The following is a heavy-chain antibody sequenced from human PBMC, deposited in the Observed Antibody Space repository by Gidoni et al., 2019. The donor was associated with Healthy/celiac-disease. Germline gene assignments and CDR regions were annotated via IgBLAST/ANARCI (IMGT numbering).Heavy chain of an antibody. V-gene: IGHV1-69*01. J-gene: IGHJ6*02. CDR3: ARVGYYGSGSYYYYYGMDV. D-gene: IGHD3-10*01. CDR2: IIPIFGTA. CDR1: GGTFRSYA. Sequence: QVQLVQSGAEVKKPGSSVKVSCKASGGTFRSYAISWVRQAPGQGLEWMGGIIPIFGTANYAQKFQGRVTITADESTSTAYMELSSLRSEDTAVYYCARVGYYGSGSYYYYYGMDVWGQGTTVTVSS.